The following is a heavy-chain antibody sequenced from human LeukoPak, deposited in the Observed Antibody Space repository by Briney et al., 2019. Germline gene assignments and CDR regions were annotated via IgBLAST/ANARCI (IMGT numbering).Heavy chain of an antibody. Sequence: ASVKVSCKVSGYTLTELSMHWVRQAPGKGLEWMGGFDPEDGETIYAQKFQGRVTMTEDTSTDTAYMELSSLRSEDTAVYYCATDLHSSGWYDAFDIWGQGTMVTASS. CDR2: FDPEDGET. CDR3: ATDLHSSGWYDAFDI. J-gene: IGHJ3*02. V-gene: IGHV1-24*01. D-gene: IGHD6-19*01. CDR1: GYTLTELS.